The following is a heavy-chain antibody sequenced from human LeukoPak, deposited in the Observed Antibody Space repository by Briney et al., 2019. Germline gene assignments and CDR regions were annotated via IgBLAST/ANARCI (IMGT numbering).Heavy chain of an antibody. CDR1: GGSVSSGSYY. CDR2: IYYSGST. V-gene: IGHV4-61*01. Sequence: SETLSLTCTVSGGSVSSGSYYWSWIRQPPGKGLEWIGCIYYSGSTNYNPSLKSRVTISVDTSKNQFSLKLSSVTAADTAVYYCARVLNVVPAATYAYYYYGMDVWGQGTTVTVSS. J-gene: IGHJ6*02. CDR3: ARVLNVVPAATYAYYYYGMDV. D-gene: IGHD2-2*01.